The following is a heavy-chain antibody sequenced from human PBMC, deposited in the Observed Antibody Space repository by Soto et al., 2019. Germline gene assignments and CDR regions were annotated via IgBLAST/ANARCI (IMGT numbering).Heavy chain of an antibody. J-gene: IGHJ4*02. D-gene: IGHD5-18*01. CDR2: ISAYNGNT. CDR1: GYDFINYG. V-gene: IGHV1-18*01. CDR3: ATVERTTMLRSDF. Sequence: QVQLVQSGAELKKPGTSVRVSCKASGYDFINYGFNWVRQAPGQGLEWMGWISAYNGNTNYARNLQGRVTMTTDTATSTAYMELVSLRYDDTAVYYCATVERTTMLRSDFWGQGTLVTVSS.